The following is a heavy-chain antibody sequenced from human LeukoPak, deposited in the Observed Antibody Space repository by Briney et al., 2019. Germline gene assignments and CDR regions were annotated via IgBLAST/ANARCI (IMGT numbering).Heavy chain of an antibody. CDR3: AREEHDILIGASRFDP. D-gene: IGHD3-9*01. V-gene: IGHV4-39*07. J-gene: IGHJ5*02. CDR1: GGSISSSSYY. Sequence: SEALSLTCTVSGGSISSSSYYWGWIRQPPGKGLEWIGSIYYSGSTYYNPSLKSRVTISVDTSKNQFSLKLSSVTAADTAVYYCAREEHDILIGASRFDPWGQGTLVTVSS. CDR2: IYYSGST.